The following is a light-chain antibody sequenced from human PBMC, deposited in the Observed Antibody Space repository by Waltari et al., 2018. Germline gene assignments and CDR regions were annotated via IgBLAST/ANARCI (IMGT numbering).Light chain of an antibody. CDR3: QKYGSLPAT. J-gene: IGKJ1*01. Sequence: EIVLTQFPGTLSLSPGERATLSCRASQSVSRFLAWYQQKAGQAPRLLIYDASSRATGIPDRFSGSGSGTDFSLTISRLEPEDFAVYYCQKYGSLPATFGQGTKVEIK. CDR1: QSVSRF. V-gene: IGKV3-20*01. CDR2: DAS.